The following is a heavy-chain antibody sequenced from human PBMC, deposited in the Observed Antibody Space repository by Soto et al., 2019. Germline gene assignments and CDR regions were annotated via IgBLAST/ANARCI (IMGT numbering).Heavy chain of an antibody. CDR3: AKNQERELPSVIDF. V-gene: IGHV3-23*01. CDR1: GLTFSNYA. Sequence: EVRLLESGGGLVKPGGSLRLSCATSGLTFSNYAMSWVRQAPGGGLGWVSSMSGSSSTTNYADSVKGRFTISRDRSKNTLYLQMSSLRAEDTALYYCAKNQERELPSVIDFWGQGTLVTVSS. CDR2: MSGSSSTT. D-gene: IGHD1-7*01. J-gene: IGHJ4*02.